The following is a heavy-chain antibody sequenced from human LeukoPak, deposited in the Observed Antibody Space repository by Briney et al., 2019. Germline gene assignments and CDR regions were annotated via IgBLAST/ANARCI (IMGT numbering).Heavy chain of an antibody. Sequence: GGSLRLSCAASGFTFSSYEMNWVRQAPGKGLEWVSYISSSGSTIYYADSVKGRFTISRDNAKNSLYLQMNSLRAEDTAVYYCARAHYYDSSVYPPGNWFDPWGQGTLVTVSS. CDR2: ISSSGSTI. CDR3: ARAHYYDSSVYPPGNWFDP. V-gene: IGHV3-48*03. D-gene: IGHD3-22*01. J-gene: IGHJ5*02. CDR1: GFTFSSYE.